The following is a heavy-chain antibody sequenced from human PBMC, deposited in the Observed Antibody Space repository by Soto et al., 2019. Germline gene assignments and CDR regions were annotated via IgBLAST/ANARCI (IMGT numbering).Heavy chain of an antibody. CDR2: IYYSGST. Sequence: QVQLQESGPGLVKPSETLSLTCTVSGGSISSYYWSWIRQPPGEGLEWIGYIYYSGSTNYNPSLKSRVTISVDTSKNQFSLKLSSVTAADTAVYYCARTRGEGDAFDIWGRGTMVTVSS. V-gene: IGHV4-59*01. CDR1: GGSISSYY. D-gene: IGHD3-16*01. CDR3: ARTRGEGDAFDI. J-gene: IGHJ3*02.